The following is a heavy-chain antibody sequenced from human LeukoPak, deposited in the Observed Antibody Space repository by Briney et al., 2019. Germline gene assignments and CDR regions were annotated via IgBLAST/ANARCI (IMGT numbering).Heavy chain of an antibody. CDR3: ARWGLGKGEAFDI. CDR1: GFTFRSYW. V-gene: IGHV3-74*01. J-gene: IGHJ3*02. D-gene: IGHD3-10*01. Sequence: GGSLRLSCAASGFTFRSYWMHWVRQAPGKGLVWVSRINSDGSSTSYAGSVKGRFTISRDNAKNTLYLQMNSLRAEDTAVYYCARWGLGKGEAFDIWGQGTMVTVSS. CDR2: INSDGSST.